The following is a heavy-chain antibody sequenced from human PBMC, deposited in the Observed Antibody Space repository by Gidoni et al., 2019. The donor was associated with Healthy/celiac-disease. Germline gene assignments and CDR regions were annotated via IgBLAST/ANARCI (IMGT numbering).Heavy chain of an antibody. D-gene: IGHD3-16*02. Sequence: EVQLVESGGGLVKPGGSLRLSCAASGFTFSSYSMNWVRQAPGKGLEWVSSISSSSSYIYYADSVKGRFTISRDNAKNSLYLQMNSLRAEDTAVYYCARDYGLRLGELSFWGQGTLVTVSS. CDR1: GFTFSSYS. V-gene: IGHV3-21*01. CDR2: ISSSSSYI. CDR3: ARDYGLRLGELSF. J-gene: IGHJ4*02.